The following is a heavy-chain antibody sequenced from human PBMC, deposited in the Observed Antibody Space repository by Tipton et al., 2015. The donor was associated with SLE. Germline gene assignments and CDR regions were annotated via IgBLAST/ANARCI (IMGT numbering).Heavy chain of an antibody. CDR1: GGSFSGYY. V-gene: IGHV4-34*01. J-gene: IGHJ3*02. CDR3: ASEGGLRAFDI. CDR2: INHSGST. Sequence: TLSLTCAVYGGSFSGYYWSWIRQPPGKGLEWIGEINHSGSTNYNPSLKSRVTISVDTPKNQFSLKLSSVTAADTAVYYCASEGGLRAFDIWGQGTMVTVSS. D-gene: IGHD3/OR15-3a*01.